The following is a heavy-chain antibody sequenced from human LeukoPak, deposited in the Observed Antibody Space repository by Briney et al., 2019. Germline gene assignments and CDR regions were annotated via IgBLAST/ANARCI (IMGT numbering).Heavy chain of an antibody. Sequence: SETLSLTCTVSGGSVSSGSYYWSWIRQPPGKGLEWIGYISYSGSTNYNPSLKSRVTISVDTSKNQFSLKLSSVTAADTAVYYCARSRDGYNYVIPYWGQGTLVTVSS. CDR1: GGSVSSGSYY. CDR3: ARSRDGYNYVIPY. J-gene: IGHJ4*02. D-gene: IGHD5-24*01. CDR2: ISYSGST. V-gene: IGHV4-61*01.